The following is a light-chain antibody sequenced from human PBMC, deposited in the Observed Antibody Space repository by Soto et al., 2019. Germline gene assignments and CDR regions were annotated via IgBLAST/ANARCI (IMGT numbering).Light chain of an antibody. CDR1: QSISSY. V-gene: IGKV1-39*01. CDR2: AAS. CDR3: QQSYSTPRT. Sequence: DNQMTQSPSSLSASVGDRVTITCRASQSISSYLNGYQQKPGKAPKLLIYAASSLKSGVPSRFSGSRSGTDFNLTISSLQPEDFATYYCQQSYSTPRTFGQGTKVEIK. J-gene: IGKJ1*01.